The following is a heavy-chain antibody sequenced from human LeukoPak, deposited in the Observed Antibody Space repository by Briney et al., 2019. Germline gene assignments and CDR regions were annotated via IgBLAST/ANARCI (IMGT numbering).Heavy chain of an antibody. J-gene: IGHJ4*02. V-gene: IGHV3-30*02. CDR1: GFTFSSYG. Sequence: PGGSLRLSCAASGFTFSSYGMHWVRQAPGKGLEWVAFIRYDGSNKYYADSVKGRFTISRDNSKNTLYLQMNSLRAEDTAVYYCAKDMGDSSGWYGPSFDYWGQGTLVTVSS. CDR3: AKDMGDSSGWYGPSFDY. D-gene: IGHD6-19*01. CDR2: IRYDGSNK.